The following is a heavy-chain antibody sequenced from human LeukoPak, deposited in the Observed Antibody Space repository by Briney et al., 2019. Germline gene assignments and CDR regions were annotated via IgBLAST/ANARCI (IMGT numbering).Heavy chain of an antibody. CDR3: ARDLFYYYDSSGYLFDY. J-gene: IGHJ4*02. CDR2: INPNSGGT. CDR1: GYTFTGYY. Sequence: ASVKVSCKASGYTFTGYYMHWVRQAPGQGLEWMGWINPNSGGTNYAQKFQGRVTMTRDTSISTAYMELSRLRSDDTAVYYCARDLFYYYDSSGYLFDYWGQGTLVTVSS. D-gene: IGHD3-22*01. V-gene: IGHV1-2*02.